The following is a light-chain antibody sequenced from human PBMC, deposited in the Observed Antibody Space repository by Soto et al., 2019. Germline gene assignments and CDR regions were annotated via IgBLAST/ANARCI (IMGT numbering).Light chain of an antibody. Sequence: QSALTQPASVSGSPGQSITISCTGTSSDVGRYNYVSWYQQLPGKAPKLIIYDVTNRPSGISNRFSGSKSGSTASLTISGLQPEDEADYYCNSYTSISTYVFGTGTKLTVL. V-gene: IGLV2-14*01. CDR1: SSDVGRYNY. CDR2: DVT. J-gene: IGLJ1*01. CDR3: NSYTSISTYV.